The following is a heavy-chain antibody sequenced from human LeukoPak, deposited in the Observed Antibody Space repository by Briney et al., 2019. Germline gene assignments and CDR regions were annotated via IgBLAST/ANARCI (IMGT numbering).Heavy chain of an antibody. CDR1: GGSISSYY. Sequence: SETLSLTCTVSGGSISSYYWSWIRQPPGKGLEWIGYIYCSGSTNYNPSLKSRVTISVDTSKNQFSLKLSSVTAADTAVYYCARSPNYYDSSGYYYVPTVFDPWGQGTLVTVSS. CDR2: IYCSGST. CDR3: ARSPNYYDSSGYYYVPTVFDP. J-gene: IGHJ5*02. V-gene: IGHV4-59*01. D-gene: IGHD3-22*01.